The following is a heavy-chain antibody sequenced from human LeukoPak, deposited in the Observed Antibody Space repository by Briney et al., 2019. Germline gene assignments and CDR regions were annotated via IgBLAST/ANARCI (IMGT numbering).Heavy chain of an antibody. D-gene: IGHD3-22*01. CDR2: ISAYTGNA. J-gene: IGHJ3*02. V-gene: IGHV1-18*01. CDR1: GYTFSTYG. Sequence: GASVKVSCKASGYTFSTYGISWVRQAPGRGLEWMGWISAYTGNANYAQNLQGRVTMTTDTSTSTAYMELRSLRSDDTAVYYCARAPMDSSGYYPNDAFDIWGQGTMVTVSS. CDR3: ARAPMDSSGYYPNDAFDI.